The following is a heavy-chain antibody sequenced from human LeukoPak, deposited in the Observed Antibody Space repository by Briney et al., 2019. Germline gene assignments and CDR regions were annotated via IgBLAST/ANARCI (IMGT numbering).Heavy chain of an antibody. J-gene: IGHJ5*02. V-gene: IGHV1-24*01. CDR3: ARVKYCSGGSCYFRLHSNWFDP. Sequence: ASVKVSCKVSGYTLTELSMHWVRQAPGKGLEWMGGFEPEDGETIYAQKFQGRVTMTRNTSISTAYMELSSLRSEDTAVYYCARVKYCSGGSCYFRLHSNWFDPWGQGTLVTVSS. CDR2: FEPEDGET. D-gene: IGHD2-15*01. CDR1: GYTLTELS.